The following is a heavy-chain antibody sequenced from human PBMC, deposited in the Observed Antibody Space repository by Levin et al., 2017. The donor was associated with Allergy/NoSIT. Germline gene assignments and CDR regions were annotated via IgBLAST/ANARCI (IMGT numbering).Heavy chain of an antibody. CDR3: ARDRDSGYSGGDALDI. CDR2: IKEDGSES. Sequence: GGSLRLSCAASGFTFRTYWMSWVRQAPGKGLEWVANIKEDGSESYYVASVTGRFTMSRDNAKNSLYLQMNSLRVEDTAAYYCARDRDSGYSGGDALDIWGQGTMVTVSS. CDR1: GFTFRTYW. V-gene: IGHV3-7*01. D-gene: IGHD3-22*01. J-gene: IGHJ3*02.